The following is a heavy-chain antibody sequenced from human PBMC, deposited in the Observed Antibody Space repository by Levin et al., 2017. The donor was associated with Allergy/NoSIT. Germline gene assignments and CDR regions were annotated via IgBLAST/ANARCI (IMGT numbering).Heavy chain of an antibody. J-gene: IGHJ4*02. CDR2: INSGGRTI. D-gene: IGHD3-22*01. CDR3: ARGYDSGADTSDY. CDR1: GFTFSDYY. Sequence: SCAASGFTFSDYYMTWIRQAPGQGLEWLSYINSGGRTIYYADSVKGRFTISRDNAKNSLYLQMNSLRAEDTAVYYCARGYDSGADTSDYWGQGTLVTVSS. V-gene: IGHV3-11*01.